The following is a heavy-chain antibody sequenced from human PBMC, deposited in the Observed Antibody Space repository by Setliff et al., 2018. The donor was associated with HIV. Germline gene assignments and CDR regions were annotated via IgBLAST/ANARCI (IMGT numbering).Heavy chain of an antibody. Sequence: ASVKVSCKASGYTFSGYHMYWVRQAPGQGLEWMGRINPDSGDTKYTQKFEGRVTMTSDTSISTVYMELSSLRSDDTAVYYCARPRRVRSRAWYWFDIWGQGTLVTVSS. J-gene: IGHJ5*02. D-gene: IGHD6-19*01. CDR2: INPDSGDT. CDR3: ARPRRVRSRAWYWFDI. CDR1: GYTFSGYH. V-gene: IGHV1-2*06.